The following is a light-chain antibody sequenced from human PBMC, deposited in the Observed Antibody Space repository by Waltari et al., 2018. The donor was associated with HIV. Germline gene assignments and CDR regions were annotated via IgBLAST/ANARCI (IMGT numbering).Light chain of an antibody. CDR2: STN. CDR3: VLYMGSGIWV. CDR1: SGSVSTSYH. Sequence: QTVVTQEPSFSVSPGGTVTLTCGLNSGSVSTSYHPSWYQQTPGQAPRTLIHSTNTRSPGVPDRFSGSILGNKAALIITGAQADDESDYYCVLYMGSGIWVFGGGTKVTVL. V-gene: IGLV8-61*01. J-gene: IGLJ3*02.